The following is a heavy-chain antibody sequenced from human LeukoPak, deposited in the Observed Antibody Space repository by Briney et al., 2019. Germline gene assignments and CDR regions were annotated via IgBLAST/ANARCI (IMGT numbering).Heavy chain of an antibody. V-gene: IGHV1-69*04. Sequence: SVKVSCRASGGTFSSYAISWVRQAPGQGLEWMGRIIPILGIANYAQKFQGRVTITADKSTSTAYMELSSLGSEDTAVYYCARDRDSDYAPYFDYWGQGTLVTVSS. CDR3: ARDRDSDYAPYFDY. CDR2: IIPILGIA. J-gene: IGHJ4*02. D-gene: IGHD5-12*01. CDR1: GGTFSSYA.